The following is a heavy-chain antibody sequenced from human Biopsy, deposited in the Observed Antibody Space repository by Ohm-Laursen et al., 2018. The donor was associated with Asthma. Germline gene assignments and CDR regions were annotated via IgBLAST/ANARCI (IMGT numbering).Heavy chain of an antibody. D-gene: IGHD3-10*01. Sequence: SVKVSCKTSGYTFNSAGITWVRQVPGQGLEWMGWISVYNGNTRVAQKLQDRVTMITDTSTSTAYMELRSLRSDDTAVYFCARAVDYSHYYGIDVWGQGTTVTVS. CDR1: GYTFNSAG. CDR2: ISVYNGNT. CDR3: ARAVDYSHYYGIDV. J-gene: IGHJ6*02. V-gene: IGHV1-18*01.